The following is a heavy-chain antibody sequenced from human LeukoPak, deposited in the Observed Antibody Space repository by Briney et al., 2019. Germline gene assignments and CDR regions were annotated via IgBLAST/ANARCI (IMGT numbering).Heavy chain of an antibody. CDR3: TRLTLDTSGGSGGF. V-gene: IGHV3-73*01. D-gene: IGHD3-10*01. CDR2: IRSKAHSYVT. CDR1: GFTFSGFA. Sequence: GGSLRLPCVASGFTFSGFAMHWVRQASGKGLEGVGRIRSKAHSYVTTYGASVKGRFTIYRDDSTNTAYLHMNTLTTEDTAVYYCTRLTLDTSGGSGGFWGQGTLVTVSS. J-gene: IGHJ4*02.